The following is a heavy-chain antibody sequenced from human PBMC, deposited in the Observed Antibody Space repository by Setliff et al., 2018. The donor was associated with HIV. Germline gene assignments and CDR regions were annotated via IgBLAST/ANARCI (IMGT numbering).Heavy chain of an antibody. V-gene: IGHV1-69*04. J-gene: IGHJ5*02. D-gene: IGHD3-3*01. CDR2: IVPTLGSV. Sequence: SVKVSCKASGDTFRSYAISWVRQAPGQGLEWMGRIVPTLGSVNYAQKFQGRVTTTADKPTTTAYMQIVGLTSEDTAIYYCARVIGDDFWSGTSNWFDPWGQGTVVTVSS. CDR1: GDTFRSYA. CDR3: ARVIGDDFWSGTSNWFDP.